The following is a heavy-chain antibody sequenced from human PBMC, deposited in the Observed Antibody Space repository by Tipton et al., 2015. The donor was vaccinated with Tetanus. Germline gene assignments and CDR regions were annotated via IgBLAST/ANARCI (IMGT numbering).Heavy chain of an antibody. Sequence: GLVKPSETLSLTCSVSGGSISGSSYYWSWIRQPPGKALEWIGSIYYSGTTNYNPSLKSRVTISTDKSKNQVSLRLNSVTAADTAVHFCARTPDYYYGMDVWGQGTTVTVSS. CDR1: GGSISGSSYY. CDR3: ARTPDYYYGMDV. V-gene: IGHV4-39*07. J-gene: IGHJ6*02. CDR2: IYYSGTT.